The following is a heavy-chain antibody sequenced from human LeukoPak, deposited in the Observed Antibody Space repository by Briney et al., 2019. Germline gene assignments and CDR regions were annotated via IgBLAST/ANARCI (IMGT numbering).Heavy chain of an antibody. Sequence: ASVKVSCKVSGYTLTELSMHWVRQAPGKGIEWMGGFDPEDGETIYAQKFQGRVTMTEDTSTDTAYMELSSLRSEDTAVYYCATTGYDSSGYYNDYWGQGTLVTVSS. CDR3: ATTGYDSSGYYNDY. D-gene: IGHD3-22*01. CDR1: GYTLTELS. V-gene: IGHV1-24*01. J-gene: IGHJ4*02. CDR2: FDPEDGET.